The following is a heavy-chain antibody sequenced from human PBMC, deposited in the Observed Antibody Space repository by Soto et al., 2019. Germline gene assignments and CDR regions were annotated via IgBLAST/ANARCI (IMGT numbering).Heavy chain of an antibody. CDR2: IYYSGST. CDR1: GGSISSGSYY. Sequence: SETLSLTCTVSGGSISSGSYYWNWIRQHPGKGLEWIGYIYYSGSTYYNSSLKSRVTISVDTSKNQFSLELSSVTAADTAVYYCARAPPYYYDSSGYTYYFDYWGQRNLVPVSS. D-gene: IGHD3-22*01. CDR3: ARAPPYYYDSSGYTYYFDY. J-gene: IGHJ4*02. V-gene: IGHV4-31*03.